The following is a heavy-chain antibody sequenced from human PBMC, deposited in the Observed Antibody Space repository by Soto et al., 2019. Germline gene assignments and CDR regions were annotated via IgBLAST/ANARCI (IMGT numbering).Heavy chain of an antibody. CDR3: ARRLSCSGGSCYSGNNRWFDP. CDR1: GGTFSSYA. Sequence: SVKVSCKASGGTFSSYAISWVRQAPGQGLEWMGGIIPIFGTANYAQKFQGRVTITADESTSTAYMELSSLRSEDTAVYYCARRLSCSGGSCYSGNNRWFDPWGPGTLVTVSS. D-gene: IGHD2-15*01. CDR2: IIPIFGTA. V-gene: IGHV1-69*13. J-gene: IGHJ5*02.